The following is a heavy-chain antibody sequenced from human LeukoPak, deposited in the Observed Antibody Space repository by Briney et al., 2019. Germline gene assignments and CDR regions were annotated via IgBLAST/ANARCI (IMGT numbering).Heavy chain of an antibody. CDR2: INTNTGNP. CDR3: ARDNYGSGSYYYFQH. CDR1: GYTFTSYA. D-gene: IGHD3-10*01. J-gene: IGHJ1*01. V-gene: IGHV7-4-1*02. Sequence: ASVKVSCKASGYTFTSYAMNWVRQAPGQGLEWMGWINTNTGNPTYAQGFTGRFVFSLDTSVSTAYLQISSLKAEDTAVYYCARDNYGSGSYYYFQHWGQGTLVTVSS.